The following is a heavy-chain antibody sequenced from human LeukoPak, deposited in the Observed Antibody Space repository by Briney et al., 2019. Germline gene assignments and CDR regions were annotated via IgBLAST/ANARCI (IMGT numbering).Heavy chain of an antibody. D-gene: IGHD3-10*01. V-gene: IGHV3-30*02. CDR2: IRYDGSNK. CDR1: GFTFSSYG. J-gene: IGHJ6*02. Sequence: PGGFLRLSCAASGFTFSSYGMHWVRQAPGKGLEWVAFIRYDGSNKYYADSVKGRFTISRDNSKNTLYLQMNSLRAEDTAVYYCAVTMVRGGPTYYYYYGMDVWGQGTTVTVSS. CDR3: AVTMVRGGPTYYYYYGMDV.